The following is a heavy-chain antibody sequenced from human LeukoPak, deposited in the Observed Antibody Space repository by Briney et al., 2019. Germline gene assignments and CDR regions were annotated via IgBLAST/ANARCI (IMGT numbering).Heavy chain of an antibody. CDR3: AKDRGCSGGSCYSGWFDP. Sequence: PGGSLRLSCAASGFTFSSYGMSWVRQAPGKGLEWVSAISGSGGSTYYADSVKGRFTISRDNSKNTLYLQMNSLRAEDTAVYYCAKDRGCSGGSCYSGWFDPWGQGTLVTVSS. J-gene: IGHJ5*02. CDR2: ISGSGGST. CDR1: GFTFSSYG. D-gene: IGHD2-15*01. V-gene: IGHV3-23*01.